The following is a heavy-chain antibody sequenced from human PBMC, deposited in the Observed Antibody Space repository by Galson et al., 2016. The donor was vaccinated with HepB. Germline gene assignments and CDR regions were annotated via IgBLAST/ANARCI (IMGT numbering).Heavy chain of an antibody. CDR2: IYYSGTT. Sequence: SETLSLTCSVSGGSISSSSYYWGWIRQPPGKGLEWIGNIYYSGTTYYNPSLKSRVTISVDTSKNQFSLKLTSVTAADTAVYYCARSHVVGATPFDYWGQGTLVTVSS. CDR3: ARSHVVGATPFDY. D-gene: IGHD1-26*01. CDR1: GGSISSSSYY. J-gene: IGHJ4*02. V-gene: IGHV4-39*01.